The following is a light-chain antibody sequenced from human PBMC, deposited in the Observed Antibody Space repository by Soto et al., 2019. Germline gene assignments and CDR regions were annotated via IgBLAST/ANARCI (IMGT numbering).Light chain of an antibody. CDR2: DVT. V-gene: IGLV2-23*02. CDR3: CSYAGGSSWV. CDR1: SSDVGSHNL. J-gene: IGLJ3*02. Sequence: QSVLTQPASVSGSPGQSITISCTGSSSDVGSHNLVSWYQQYPGKAPQLIIYDVTKRPSGVSDRFSGSKSDTTASLTVSGLQAEDEADYYFCSYAGGSSWVFGGGTKLTVL.